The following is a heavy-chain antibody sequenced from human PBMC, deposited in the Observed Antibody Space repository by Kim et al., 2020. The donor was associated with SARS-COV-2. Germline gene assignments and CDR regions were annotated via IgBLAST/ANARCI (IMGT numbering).Heavy chain of an antibody. CDR2: IYYSGST. D-gene: IGHD3-3*01. Sequence: SETLSLTCTVSGGSISSSSYYWGWIRQPPGKGLEWIGSIYYSGSTYYNPSLKSRVTISVDTSKNQFSLKLSSVTAADTAVYYCAGIKYYDFWSGHYGMDVWGQGTTVTVSS. J-gene: IGHJ6*02. CDR1: GGSISSSSYY. V-gene: IGHV4-39*01. CDR3: AGIKYYDFWSGHYGMDV.